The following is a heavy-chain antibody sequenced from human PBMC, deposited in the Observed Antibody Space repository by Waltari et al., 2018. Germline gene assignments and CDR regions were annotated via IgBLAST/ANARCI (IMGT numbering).Heavy chain of an antibody. CDR1: GFTFSSYS. Sequence: EVQLVESGGGLVQPGGSLRLSCAASGFTFSSYSMNWVRQAPGKGLEWVSYISSSSSYIYYADSGKGRFTISRDNAKNSLYLQMNSLRAEDTAVYYCARGVRNHDAFDIWGQGTMVTVSS. V-gene: IGHV3-21*05. CDR2: ISSSSSYI. J-gene: IGHJ3*02. CDR3: ARGVRNHDAFDI. D-gene: IGHD3-10*01.